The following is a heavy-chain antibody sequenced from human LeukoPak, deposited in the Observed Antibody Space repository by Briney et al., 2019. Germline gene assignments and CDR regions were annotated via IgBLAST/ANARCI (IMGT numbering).Heavy chain of an antibody. Sequence: ASVKVSCKASGYTFTSYYIHWVRQAPGQGLEWVGVIHPPDGSTTYAQKFQGRITMTRDMSTTTVYMELSRLRSDDTAVYYCAKSSGSFSYYYYMDVWGKGTTVTVSS. J-gene: IGHJ6*03. D-gene: IGHD3-10*01. CDR2: IHPPDGST. CDR3: AKSSGSFSYYYYMDV. V-gene: IGHV1-46*01. CDR1: GYTFTSYY.